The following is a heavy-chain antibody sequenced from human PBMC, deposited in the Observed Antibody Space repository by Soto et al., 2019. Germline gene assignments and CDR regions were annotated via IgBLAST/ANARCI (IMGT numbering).Heavy chain of an antibody. D-gene: IGHD2-15*01. V-gene: IGHV1-18*01. CDR2: ISGYNGNT. J-gene: IGHJ4*02. CDR1: GYTFPSYG. Sequence: QVQLVQSGAEVKKPGASVKVSCKASGYTFPSYGISWVRQAPGQGLEWMGWISGYNGNTNYAQMLQGRVTMTTDTSTSTAYMELRSLRSDDTAVYYCARDDCSGGSCSRPLDYWGQGTLVTVSS. CDR3: ARDDCSGGSCSRPLDY.